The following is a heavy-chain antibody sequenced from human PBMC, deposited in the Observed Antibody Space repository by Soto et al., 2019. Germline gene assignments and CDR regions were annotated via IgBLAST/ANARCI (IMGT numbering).Heavy chain of an antibody. CDR3: AKSVGTYGDNTERAERFDP. Sequence: EVPLLASGGGLVQPGGSLRLSCAASGIIFNNYAMSWVRQAPGKGLEWVSVITDAGGRTYYAASAQGRFTISRDNSKNTLYLQMHSLRAEDTAIYYCAKSVGTYGDNTERAERFDPWGQGTLVTVSS. V-gene: IGHV3-23*01. D-gene: IGHD4-17*01. CDR2: ITDAGGRT. J-gene: IGHJ5*02. CDR1: GIIFNNYA.